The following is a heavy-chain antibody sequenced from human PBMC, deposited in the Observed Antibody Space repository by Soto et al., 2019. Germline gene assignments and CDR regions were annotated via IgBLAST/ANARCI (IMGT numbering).Heavy chain of an antibody. Sequence: SETLSLTCTVSGGSVSSGSYYWSWIRQPPGKGLEWIGYIYYSGSTNYNPSLKSRVTISVDTSKNQFSLKLSSVTAADTAVYYCARVAPGRIAAAGRAFDYWGQGPLVTVSS. V-gene: IGHV4-61*01. CDR1: GGSVSSGSYY. J-gene: IGHJ4*02. CDR2: IYYSGST. D-gene: IGHD6-13*01. CDR3: ARVAPGRIAAAGRAFDY.